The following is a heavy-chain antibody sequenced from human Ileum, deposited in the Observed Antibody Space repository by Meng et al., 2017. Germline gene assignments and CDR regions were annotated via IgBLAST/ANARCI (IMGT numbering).Heavy chain of an antibody. V-gene: IGHV3-74*01. CDR3: SRDMMD. Sequence: GPLGLSFVASGFTFIKTWMHWVRQAPGKGLVWVSRISPDGSSSNNADSVKGRFTVSRDNSKNTLFLQMSSLRVEDTAMYYCSRDMMDLGQGTLVTVSS. J-gene: IGHJ4*02. D-gene: IGHD3-16*01. CDR1: GFTFIKTW. CDR2: ISPDGSSS.